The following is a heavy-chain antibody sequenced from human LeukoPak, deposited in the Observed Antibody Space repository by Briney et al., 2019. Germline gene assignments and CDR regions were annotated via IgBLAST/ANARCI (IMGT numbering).Heavy chain of an antibody. Sequence: PSETLSLTCTVSGGSISLSTFHWGWIRQSPGKGLEWIASIYYSGSPFYNPSLKSRVTISVDTSNNQFSLKVTSVTAADTGVYYRGRLRYYYESTIGYYQGFNLWGQGTMVTVSS. D-gene: IGHD3-22*01. J-gene: IGHJ3*01. CDR3: GRLRYYYESTIGYYQGFNL. CDR1: GGSISLSTFH. CDR2: IYYSGSP. V-gene: IGHV4-39*01.